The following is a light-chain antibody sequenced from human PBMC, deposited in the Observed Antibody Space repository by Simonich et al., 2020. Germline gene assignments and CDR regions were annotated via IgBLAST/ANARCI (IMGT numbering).Light chain of an antibody. CDR2: EGR. CDR3: CSYAGSSTV. J-gene: IGLJ2*01. V-gene: IGLV2-23*01. Sequence: QSALTQPVSVSGSPGQSITISCTETSSDVGSYNLVSWYQQHPGKAPKLMIYEGRKRPSGVSNRFSGSKSGNTASLTISGLQAEDEADYYCCSYAGSSTVFGGGTKLTVL. CDR1: SSDVGSYNL.